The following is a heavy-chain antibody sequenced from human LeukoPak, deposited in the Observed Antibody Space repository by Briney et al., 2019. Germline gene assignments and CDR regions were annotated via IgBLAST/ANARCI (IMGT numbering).Heavy chain of an antibody. Sequence: SESLSLTCAAYGGSFSGYYWSWIRQSPGKGLEWIGEISRSGSTYYNPSLKSGVTISLDTSKTQFSLTLTPVTAADTAVYCCARGVSDQNWGQGTLVTVSS. CDR1: GGSFSGYY. J-gene: IGHJ4*02. CDR2: ISRSGST. V-gene: IGHV4-34*01. CDR3: ARGVSDQN.